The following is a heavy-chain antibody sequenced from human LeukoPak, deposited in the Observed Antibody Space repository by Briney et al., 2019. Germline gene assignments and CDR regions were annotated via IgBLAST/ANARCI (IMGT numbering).Heavy chain of an antibody. D-gene: IGHD6-13*01. V-gene: IGHV3-33*01. J-gene: IGHJ4*02. Sequence: PGGSLRLSCAASGFTFSSYGMHWVRQAPGKGLEWVAVIWYDGSNKYYADSVKGRFTISRDNSKNTLYLQMNSLRAEDTAVYYCARGNSIAAAGSISYYFDYWGQGTLVTVSS. CDR3: ARGNSIAAAGSISYYFDY. CDR1: GFTFSSYG. CDR2: IWYDGSNK.